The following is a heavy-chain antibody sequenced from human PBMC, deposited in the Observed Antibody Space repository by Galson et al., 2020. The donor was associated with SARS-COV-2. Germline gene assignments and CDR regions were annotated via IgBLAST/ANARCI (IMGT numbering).Heavy chain of an antibody. J-gene: IGHJ4*02. D-gene: IGHD4-17*01. CDR3: ARVASAGGDYTFDY. Sequence: GGSLRLSCAASGFTFSSYDMHWVRQATRKGLEWVSAIGTAGDTYYPGSVKGRFTISRENAKNSLYLQMNSLRAGDTAVYYCARVASAGGDYTFDYWGQGTLVTVSS. V-gene: IGHV3-13*01. CDR1: GFTFSSYD. CDR2: IGTAGDT.